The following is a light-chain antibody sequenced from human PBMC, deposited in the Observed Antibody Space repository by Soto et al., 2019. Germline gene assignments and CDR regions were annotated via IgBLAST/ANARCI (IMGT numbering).Light chain of an antibody. J-gene: IGKJ4*01. CDR2: GAS. CDR3: QQDYNLP. Sequence: PGERVTLSCRASQSVSSCYLTWYQQKPGQAPRLLIYGASTRATSIPARFSGSGSGTDFTLTISSLQPEDFAVYYCQQDYNLPFGGGTKVEIK. CDR1: QSVSSCY. V-gene: IGKV3D-7*01.